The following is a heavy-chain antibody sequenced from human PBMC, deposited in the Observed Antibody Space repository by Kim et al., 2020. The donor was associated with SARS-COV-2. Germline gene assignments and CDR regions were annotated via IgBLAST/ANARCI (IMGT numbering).Heavy chain of an antibody. J-gene: IGHJ4*01. CDR1: GFTFSSYA. V-gene: IGHV3-30*04. CDR3: ARDAYYYDSSGYQNY. CDR2: ISYDGSNK. D-gene: IGHD3-22*01. Sequence: GGSLRLSCAASGFTFSSYAMHWVRQAPGKGLEWVAVISYDGSNKYYADSVKGRFTISRDNSKNTLYLQMNSLRAEDTAVYYCARDAYYYDSSGYQNYWG.